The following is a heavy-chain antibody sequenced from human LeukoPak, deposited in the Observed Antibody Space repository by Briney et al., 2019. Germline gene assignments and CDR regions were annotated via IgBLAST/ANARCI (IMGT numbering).Heavy chain of an antibody. D-gene: IGHD3-10*01. CDR3: ARPLGTGAFGELS. CDR2: ITSDGSGT. V-gene: IGHV3-74*01. CDR1: GFTFSSYW. J-gene: IGHJ5*02. Sequence: GGSLRLSCAASGFTFSSYWMHWVRQAPGKGLVWVSRITSDGSGTSYADSVKGRFTISRDNAKNTLYLQMNSLRAEDTAVYYCARPLGTGAFGELSWGQGTLVTVSS.